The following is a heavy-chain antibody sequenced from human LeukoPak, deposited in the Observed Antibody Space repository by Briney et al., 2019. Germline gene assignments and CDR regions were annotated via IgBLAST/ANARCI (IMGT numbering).Heavy chain of an antibody. V-gene: IGHV4-34*01. CDR2: IYYSENT. CDR1: GGSFSGYY. J-gene: IGHJ4*02. CDR3: ARPRPVYSSGWYTHGAFEY. D-gene: IGHD6-19*01. Sequence: SETLSLTCAVYGGSFSGYYWSWIRQPPEKGLEWIGSIYYSENTYYNPSLKSRVTISVDTSKNQFSLKLSSVTAADTAVYYCARPRPVYSSGWYTHGAFEYWGQGTLVTVSS.